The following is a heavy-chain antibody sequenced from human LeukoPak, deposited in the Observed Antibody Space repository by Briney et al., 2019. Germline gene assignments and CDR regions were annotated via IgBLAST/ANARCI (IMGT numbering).Heavy chain of an antibody. Sequence: GGSLRLSCGASGFTFSSYWLHWVRQAPGKGLVWVSLITNDGGSTTYADSVKGRFTISRDNAKNTLYLQMNSLRAEDTAVYYCARDWGTNSYCDLGGDAFDIWGQGTMVTVSS. CDR2: ITNDGGST. CDR3: ARDWGTNSYCDLGGDAFDI. D-gene: IGHD3-16*01. CDR1: GFTFSSYW. J-gene: IGHJ3*02. V-gene: IGHV3-74*01.